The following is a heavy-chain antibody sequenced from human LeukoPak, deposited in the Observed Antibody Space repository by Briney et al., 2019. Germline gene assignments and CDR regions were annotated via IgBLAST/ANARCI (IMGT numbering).Heavy chain of an antibody. CDR1: GYTFSSYW. V-gene: IGHV3-74*01. D-gene: IGHD6-13*01. Sequence: WGSLRLSCAASGYTFSSYWMHWVRQAPGKGLVWVSRINSDGRSTNYADSVKGRFTISIDTAKNTPYLQMNSLKAEDTAVYYCARSPYCSSWYYFYYWGEGAL. CDR3: ARSPYCSSWYYFYY. J-gene: IGHJ4*02. CDR2: INSDGRST.